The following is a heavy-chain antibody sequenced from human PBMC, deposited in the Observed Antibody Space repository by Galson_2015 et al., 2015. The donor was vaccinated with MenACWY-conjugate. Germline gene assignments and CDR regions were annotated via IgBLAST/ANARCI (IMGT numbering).Heavy chain of an antibody. CDR1: GFTFSSYA. CDR2: ISYDGSNK. CDR3: ARQPINSGWYEGDAFDI. Sequence: SLRLSCAASGFTFSSYAMHWVRQAPGKGLEWVAVISYDGSNKYYADSVKGRFTISRDNSKNTLYLQMNSLRAEDTAVYYCARQPINSGWYEGDAFDIWGQGTMVTVSS. J-gene: IGHJ3*02. D-gene: IGHD6-19*01. V-gene: IGHV3-30*04.